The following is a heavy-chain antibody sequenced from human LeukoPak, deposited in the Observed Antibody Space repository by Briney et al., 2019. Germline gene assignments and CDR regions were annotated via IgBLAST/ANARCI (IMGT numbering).Heavy chain of an antibody. CDR3: ARADDYGDSGLDY. D-gene: IGHD4-17*01. V-gene: IGHV4-4*02. J-gene: IGHJ4*02. CDR1: GGSISSSNW. Sequence: PSGTLSLTCAVSGGSISSSNWWSWIRQPPGKGLEWIGEIYHSGSTNYNPSLKSRVTISVDKSKTQFSLKLSSVTAADTAVYYCARADDYGDSGLDYWGQGTLVTVSS. CDR2: IYHSGST.